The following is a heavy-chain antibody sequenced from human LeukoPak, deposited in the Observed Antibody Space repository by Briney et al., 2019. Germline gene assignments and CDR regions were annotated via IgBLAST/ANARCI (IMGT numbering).Heavy chain of an antibody. CDR2: ISGSGGST. D-gene: IGHD2-8*01. Sequence: PGGSLRLSCAASGFTFSSYAMSWVRQAPGKGLEWVSAISGSGGSTYYADSVKGRFTISRDNSKNTLYLQMNSLRAEDTAVYYCAKDRVVLMVYADFESGPWGQGTLVTVSS. CDR3: AKDRVVLMVYADFESGP. V-gene: IGHV3-23*01. J-gene: IGHJ5*02. CDR1: GFTFSSYA.